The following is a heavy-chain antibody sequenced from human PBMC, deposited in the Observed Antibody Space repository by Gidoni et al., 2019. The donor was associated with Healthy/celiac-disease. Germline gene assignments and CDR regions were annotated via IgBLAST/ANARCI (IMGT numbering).Heavy chain of an antibody. CDR1: GYTFTSYD. D-gene: IGHD4-4*01. J-gene: IGHJ6*03. CDR2: MNPNSGNT. V-gene: IGHV1-8*01. CDR3: ARGRWETVTTVYYYYMDV. Sequence: QVQLVQSGAEVKKPGASVKVSCKASGYTFTSYDINWVRQATGQGLEWMGWMNPNSGNTGYAQKFQGRVTMTRNTSISTAYMELSSLRSEDTAVYYCARGRWETVTTVYYYYMDVWGKGTTVTVSS.